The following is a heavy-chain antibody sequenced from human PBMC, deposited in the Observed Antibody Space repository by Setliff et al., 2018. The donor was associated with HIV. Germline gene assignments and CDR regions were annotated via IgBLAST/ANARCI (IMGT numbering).Heavy chain of an antibody. Sequence: PGESLKISCKAVDYTFTTYWIGWVRQMPGEGLEWMGIIYPEDSDIKYNPSFQNQVTISADKSISTAYLQVHNLKASDTATYYCARHSGEQQLVHTIPRPYYMDVWGKGTTVTVSS. CDR2: IYPEDSDI. CDR3: ARHSGEQQLVHTIPRPYYMDV. CDR1: DYTFTTYW. D-gene: IGHD6-13*01. V-gene: IGHV5-51*01. J-gene: IGHJ6*03.